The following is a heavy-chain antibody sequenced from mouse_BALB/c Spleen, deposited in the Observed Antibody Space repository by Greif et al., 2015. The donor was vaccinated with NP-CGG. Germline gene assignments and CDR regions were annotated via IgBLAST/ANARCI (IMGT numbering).Heavy chain of an antibody. Sequence: EVQRVESGGGLVKPGGSLKLSCAASGFTFSSYAMSWVRQTPVKRLEWVATISSGGSYTYYPDSVKGRFTISRDNAKNTLYLQMSSLRSEDTAMYYCARPLYYDYDGPWFAYWGQGTLVTVSA. V-gene: IGHV5-9-3*01. CDR2: ISSGGSYT. CDR3: ARPLYYDYDGPWFAY. D-gene: IGHD2-4*01. CDR1: GFTFSSYA. J-gene: IGHJ3*01.